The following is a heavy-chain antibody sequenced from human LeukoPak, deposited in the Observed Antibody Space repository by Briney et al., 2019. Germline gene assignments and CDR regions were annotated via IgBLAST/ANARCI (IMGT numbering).Heavy chain of an antibody. V-gene: IGHV3-23*01. CDR2: ICDSGGST. Sequence: GGSLRLSCAVSGITLSNYGMSWVRQAPGKGLEWVAGICDSGGSTNYADSVKGRFTISRDNAKNTLYLQMNSLRAEDTAVYFCAKRGVVIRVILVGFHKQAYYFDSWGQGALVTVSS. CDR3: AKRGVVIRVILVGFHKQAYYFDS. CDR1: GITLSNYG. J-gene: IGHJ4*02. D-gene: IGHD3-10*01.